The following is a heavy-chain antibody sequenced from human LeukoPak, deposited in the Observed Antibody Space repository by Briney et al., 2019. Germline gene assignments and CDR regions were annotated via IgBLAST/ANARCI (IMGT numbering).Heavy chain of an antibody. CDR3: AGAEYYYEGFDP. CDR1: GYTFTSYY. D-gene: IGHD3-22*01. V-gene: IGHV1-46*01. CDR2: INPSGGST. J-gene: IGHJ5*02. Sequence: ASVKVSCKESGYTFTSYYMHWVRQAPGQGLEWMGIINPSGGSTSYAQKFQGRVTMTRDTSTSTVYMELSSLRSEDTAVYYCAGAEYYYEGFDPWGQGTLVTVSS.